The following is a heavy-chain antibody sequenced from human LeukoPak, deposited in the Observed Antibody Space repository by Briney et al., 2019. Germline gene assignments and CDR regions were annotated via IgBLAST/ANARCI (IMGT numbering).Heavy chain of an antibody. J-gene: IGHJ4*02. CDR1: GYTFTSYG. CDR3: ARSPTRLTFYFDY. V-gene: IGHV1-18*01. CDR2: ISAYNGNT. Sequence: ASVKVSYKASGYTFTSYGISWVRQAPGQGLEWMGWISAYNGNTNYAQKLQGRVTMTTDTSTSTAYMELRSLRSDDTAVYDYARSPTRLTFYFDYWGQGTLVTASS. D-gene: IGHD4/OR15-4a*01.